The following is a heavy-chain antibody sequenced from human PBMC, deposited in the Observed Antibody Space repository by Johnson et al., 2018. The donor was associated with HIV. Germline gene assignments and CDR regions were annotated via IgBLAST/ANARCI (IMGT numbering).Heavy chain of an antibody. J-gene: IGHJ3*02. Sequence: VQLVESGGGVVQPGRSLRLSCAASGFTFSSYDMHWVRQATGKGMECVSAIGTAGDTYYPGSVKGRFTISREDAKSSLYLQMNSLRVEDTAVYYCARHSTSSTMGAFDICGQGTMVTVSS. V-gene: IGHV3-13*01. CDR3: ARHSTSSTMGAFDI. CDR1: GFTFSSYD. CDR2: IGTAGDT. D-gene: IGHD6-6*01.